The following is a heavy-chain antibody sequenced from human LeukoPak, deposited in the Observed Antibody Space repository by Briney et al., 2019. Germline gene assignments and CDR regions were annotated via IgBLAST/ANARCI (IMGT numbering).Heavy chain of an antibody. J-gene: IGHJ4*02. Sequence: SETLSLTCAVSSDSISSSNWWSWVRQSPGKGLEWIGEIYHSGKSTYNPSLKSRVTISVDKSKNQVSLKLSSVTAADTAVYYCARRRYSSGSDYWGQGTLVTVSS. CDR3: ARRRYSSGSDY. V-gene: IGHV4-4*02. D-gene: IGHD6-19*01. CDR2: IYHSGKS. CDR1: SDSISSSNW.